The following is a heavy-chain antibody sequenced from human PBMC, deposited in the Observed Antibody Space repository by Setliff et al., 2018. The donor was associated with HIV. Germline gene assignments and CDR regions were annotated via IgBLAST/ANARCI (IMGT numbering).Heavy chain of an antibody. CDR3: AREDQTAGGFDP. V-gene: IGHV1-46*01. J-gene: IGHJ5*02. Sequence: GASVKVSCKASGYTFTSYYMHWVRQAPGQGLEWLGMVNPSGGSTAYAQKFQGRVTMTRDTSTNTVYMDLSGLRSDDTAVYYCAREDQTAGGFDPWGQGTLVTVSS. CDR1: GYTFTSYY. D-gene: IGHD6-25*01. CDR2: VNPSGGST.